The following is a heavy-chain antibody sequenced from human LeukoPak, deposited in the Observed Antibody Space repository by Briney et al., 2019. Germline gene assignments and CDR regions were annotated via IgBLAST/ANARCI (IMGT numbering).Heavy chain of an antibody. V-gene: IGHV3-23*01. D-gene: IGHD3-10*01. CDR3: AKAGRALLWFGESSSGSRFDP. Sequence: GGSLRLSCAASGFTFSSYAMSWVRQAPGKGLEWVSAISGSGGSTYYADSVKGRFTISRDNSKNTLYLQMNSLRAEDTAVYYCAKAGRALLWFGESSSGSRFDPWGQGTLVTVSS. CDR1: GFTFSSYA. CDR2: ISGSGGST. J-gene: IGHJ5*02.